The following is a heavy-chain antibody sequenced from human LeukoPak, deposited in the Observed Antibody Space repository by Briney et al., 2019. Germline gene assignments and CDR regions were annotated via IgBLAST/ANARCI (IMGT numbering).Heavy chain of an antibody. D-gene: IGHD3-9*01. CDR2: INHSGST. V-gene: IGHV4-34*01. Sequence: SETLSLTCAVYGGSFSGYYWSWIRQPPGKGLEWIGEINHSGSTNYNPSLKSRVTIAVDTSKNHFSLKLGSVTAADTAVYYCARSPYYDIVTGYPAGYFDYWGQGTLVTVSS. CDR3: ARSPYYDIVTGYPAGYFDY. CDR1: GGSFSGYY. J-gene: IGHJ4*02.